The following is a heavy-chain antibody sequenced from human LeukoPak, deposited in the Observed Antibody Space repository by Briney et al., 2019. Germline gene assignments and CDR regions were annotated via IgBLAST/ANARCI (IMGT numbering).Heavy chain of an antibody. J-gene: IGHJ4*02. D-gene: IGHD3-22*01. Sequence: ASVKVSCKASGYTFTGYYMHWVRQAPGHGLEWMGRINPNSGGTNYAQMFQGRVTMTRDTSISTAYMELSRLRSDDTAVYYCARDSDYYDSSGYYYVAFDYWGQGTLVTVSS. V-gene: IGHV1-2*06. CDR2: INPNSGGT. CDR1: GYTFTGYY. CDR3: ARDSDYYDSSGYYYVAFDY.